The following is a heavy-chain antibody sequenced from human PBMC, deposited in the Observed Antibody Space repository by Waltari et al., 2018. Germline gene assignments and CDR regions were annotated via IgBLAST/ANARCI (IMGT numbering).Heavy chain of an antibody. CDR2: INPNRGGT. J-gene: IGHJ5*02. V-gene: IGHV1-2*02. Sequence: QVQLVQSGAEVKKPGASVKVSCKAYGYPFTGYYMHWVRQAPGQGLEWMGWINPNRGGTNYAQKVQGRVTMTRDTSISTAYMELSRLRSDDTAVYYCARSYSSSPGWFDPWGQGTLVTVSS. D-gene: IGHD6-6*01. CDR1: GYPFTGYY. CDR3: ARSYSSSPGWFDP.